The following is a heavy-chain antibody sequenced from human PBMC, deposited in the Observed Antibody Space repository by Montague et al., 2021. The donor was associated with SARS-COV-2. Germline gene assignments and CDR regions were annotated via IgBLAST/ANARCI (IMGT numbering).Heavy chain of an antibody. V-gene: IGHV4-4*02. J-gene: IGHJ4*02. D-gene: IGHD3-3*01. Sequence: SETLSLTCSVSGHSIWSSDWWTWVRQLPGKGLEWIGEIYHSGSTTYNPSLKSRVTISIDKSKNQFSLTLTSLTAADTAVYYCARSQKTISGMLIPPYYFDFWGQGTLVTVSS. CDR2: IYHSGST. CDR1: GHSIWSSDW. CDR3: ARSQKTISGMLIPPYYFDF.